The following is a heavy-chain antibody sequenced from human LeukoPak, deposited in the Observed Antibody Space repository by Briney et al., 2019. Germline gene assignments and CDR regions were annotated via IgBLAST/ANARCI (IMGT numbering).Heavy chain of an antibody. D-gene: IGHD3-10*01. CDR1: GGSISSGGYS. CDR3: ASDSYYYGSGSYVY. CDR2: IYHSGST. V-gene: IGHV4-30-2*01. J-gene: IGHJ4*02. Sequence: SQTLSLTCAVSGGSISSGGYSWSWIRQPPGKGLEGIGYIYHSGSTYYNPSLKSRVTISVDSSKNQYSLKLSSVTAADTAVYYCASDSYYYGSGSYVYWGQGTLVTVSS.